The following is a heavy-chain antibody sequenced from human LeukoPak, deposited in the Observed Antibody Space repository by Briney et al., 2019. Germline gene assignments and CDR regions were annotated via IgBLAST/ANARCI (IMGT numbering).Heavy chain of an antibody. Sequence: GGSLRLSCAASRFTFSYYWMTWVRQATGRGVEWVANIKQDASDKHYADSVKGRFTISRDNAKNSLYLQMNSLRVEDTAVYYCLGGVAADYWGRGTLVTVSS. V-gene: IGHV3-7*01. J-gene: IGHJ4*02. CDR1: RFTFSYYW. D-gene: IGHD3-16*01. CDR3: LGGVAADY. CDR2: IKQDASDK.